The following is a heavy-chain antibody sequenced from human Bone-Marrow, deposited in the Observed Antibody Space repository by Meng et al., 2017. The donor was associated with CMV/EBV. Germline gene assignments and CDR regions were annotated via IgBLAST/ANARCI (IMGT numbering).Heavy chain of an antibody. Sequence: ASVKVSCKTSGYTFTQYAVHWVRQAPGRGLEWVGWISTSRGDTNSAQKFQGRVTMTMDMSISTAYMELSSLRSDDTAVYYCARDAIVAAGRHYYYGMDVWGQGTTVTVSS. CDR2: ISTSRGDT. D-gene: IGHD6-13*01. CDR3: ARDAIVAAGRHYYYGMDV. V-gene: IGHV1-2*02. J-gene: IGHJ6*02. CDR1: GYTFTQYA.